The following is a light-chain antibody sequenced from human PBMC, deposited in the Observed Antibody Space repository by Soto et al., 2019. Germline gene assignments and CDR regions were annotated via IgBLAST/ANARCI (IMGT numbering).Light chain of an antibody. CDR1: QSVSSN. J-gene: IGKJ4*01. Sequence: EIVMTQSPATLSVSPGERATLFCRASQSVSSNLAWHQQKPGQAPRLLVYGASTRATGIPARFSGSGSGTEFTLTISSLQSADFAVYYCQQYNNWPPLTFGGGTKVEIK. CDR2: GAS. CDR3: QQYNNWPPLT. V-gene: IGKV3-15*01.